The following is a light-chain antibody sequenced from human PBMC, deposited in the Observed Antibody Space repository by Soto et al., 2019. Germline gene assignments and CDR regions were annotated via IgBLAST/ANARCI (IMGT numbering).Light chain of an antibody. CDR2: WAS. Sequence: DIVMTQSPDSLAVSLGERATINCKSSQSVLYSSNNDNYLAWYQQKPGQPPKLFIYWASTRESGVPDRFSGSGSGTDFTLTISSLQAEDVAVYYCQQYFTTPLTFGGGTKVDIK. CDR3: QQYFTTPLT. V-gene: IGKV4-1*01. J-gene: IGKJ4*01. CDR1: QSVLYSSNNDNY.